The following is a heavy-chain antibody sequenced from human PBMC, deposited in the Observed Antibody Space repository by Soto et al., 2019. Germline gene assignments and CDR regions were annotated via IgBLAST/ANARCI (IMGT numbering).Heavy chain of an antibody. D-gene: IGHD3-3*01. J-gene: IGHJ6*02. CDR2: IWYDGSNK. Sequence: QVQLVESGGGVVQPGRSLRLSCAASGFTFSSYGMHWVRQAPGKGLEWVAVIWYDGSNKYYADSVKGRFTISRDNSKNTLYLQMNSLRAEDTAVYYCAREYYDFWLLPTHCYYGMDVWGQGTTVTVSS. V-gene: IGHV3-33*01. CDR1: GFTFSSYG. CDR3: AREYYDFWLLPTHCYYGMDV.